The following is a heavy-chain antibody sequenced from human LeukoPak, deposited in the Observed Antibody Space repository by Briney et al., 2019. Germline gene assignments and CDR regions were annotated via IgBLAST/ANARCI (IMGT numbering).Heavy chain of an antibody. D-gene: IGHD3-22*01. V-gene: IGHV4-38-2*02. Sequence: SETLSLTCTVSGYSISSGYYWGWIRQPPGKGLEWIGSIYHSGSTYYNPSLKSRVTISVDTSKNQFSLKLSSVTAADTAVYYCASPSVVNYDAFDIWGKGTMVTVSS. CDR2: IYHSGST. J-gene: IGHJ3*02. CDR3: ASPSVVNYDAFDI. CDR1: GYSISSGYY.